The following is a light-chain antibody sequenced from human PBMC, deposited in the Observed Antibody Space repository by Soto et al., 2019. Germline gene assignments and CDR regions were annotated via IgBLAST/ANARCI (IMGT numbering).Light chain of an antibody. V-gene: IGKV1-9*01. CDR2: AAS. CDR3: QQLKGSLPIT. CDR1: QAIGSY. J-gene: IGKJ3*01. Sequence: DIQMTQSPSTLSGSVGDRVTVTCRASQAIGSYLTWYQQKPGKAPKLLIYAASTLHRGVPSRFSGSGSGTEFTLTISSLQPEDFGTYYCQQLKGSLPITFGPGTKVDIK.